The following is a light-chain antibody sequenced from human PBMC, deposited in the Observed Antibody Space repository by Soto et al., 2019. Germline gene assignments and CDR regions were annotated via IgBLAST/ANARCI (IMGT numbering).Light chain of an antibody. CDR1: SSDVGGYNY. CDR2: EVS. CDR3: SSYGGTNSLKV. Sequence: QSALTQPPSASGSPGQSVTISCTETSSDVGGYNYVSWYQQHPGKAPKVMMYEVSKRPSGVPDRFSGSKSGNTASLTVSGLQAEDEADYYCSSYGGTNSLKVFGGGTKLTVL. V-gene: IGLV2-8*01. J-gene: IGLJ2*01.